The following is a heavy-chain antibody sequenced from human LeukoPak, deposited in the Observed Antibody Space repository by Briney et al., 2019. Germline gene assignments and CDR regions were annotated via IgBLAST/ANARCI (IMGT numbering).Heavy chain of an antibody. D-gene: IGHD5-12*01. CDR3: ARDLTGVDIVPN. J-gene: IGHJ4*02. V-gene: IGHV1-69*05. CDR1: GGTFSSYA. CDR2: IIPIFGTA. Sequence: SVKVSCKASGGTFSSYAISWVRQAPGQGLEWVGRIIPIFGTANYAQKFQGRVTITTDEYTSTAYMELSSLSSEDTAVYYCARDLTGVDIVPNWGQGTLVTVSS.